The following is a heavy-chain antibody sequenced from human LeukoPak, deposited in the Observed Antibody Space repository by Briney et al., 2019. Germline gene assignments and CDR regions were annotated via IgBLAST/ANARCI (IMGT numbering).Heavy chain of an antibody. D-gene: IGHD3-3*01. CDR1: GGSISSSSYY. CDR2: IYYSGST. V-gene: IGHV4-39*01. Sequence: SETLSLTCTVSGGSISSSSYYWGWIRQPPGKGLEWIGSIYYSGSTYYNPSLKSRVTISVDTSKNQFSLKLSSVTAADTAVYYCARVITIFGVVILMYFDYWGQGTLVTFSS. CDR3: ARVITIFGVVILMYFDY. J-gene: IGHJ4*02.